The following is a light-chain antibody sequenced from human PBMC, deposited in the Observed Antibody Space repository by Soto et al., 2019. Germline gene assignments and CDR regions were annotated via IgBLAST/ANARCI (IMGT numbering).Light chain of an antibody. CDR3: QQRSNWPPS. Sequence: EIVLTQSPATLSLSPGERATLSCRASQSVSSYLAWYQQKPGQAPRLLIYDASNRATGIPARFSGSGSGTDFPLTISSLEPEDFAVYYCQQRSNWPPSFGGGIKVEIK. CDR2: DAS. CDR1: QSVSSY. V-gene: IGKV3-11*01. J-gene: IGKJ4*01.